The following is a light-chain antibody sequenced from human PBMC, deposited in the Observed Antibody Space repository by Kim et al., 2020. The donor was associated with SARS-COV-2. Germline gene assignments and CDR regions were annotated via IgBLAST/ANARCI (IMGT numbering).Light chain of an antibody. CDR2: AAS. V-gene: IGKV3-20*01. Sequence: EIVLTQSPGTLSLSPGERATLSCRASQSVSNNYLAWHQQKLGQAPRLLISAASSRATGIPDRFSGSGSGTDFTLTISRLEPEDFAVYYCQQYGSSPLTFGPGTKVDIK. CDR1: QSVSNNY. CDR3: QQYGSSPLT. J-gene: IGKJ3*01.